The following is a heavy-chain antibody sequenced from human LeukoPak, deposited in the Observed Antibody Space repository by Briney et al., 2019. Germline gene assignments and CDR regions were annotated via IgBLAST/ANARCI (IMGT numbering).Heavy chain of an antibody. D-gene: IGHD1-1*01. CDR3: AKDLTTGTLSSDC. Sequence: PPGGSLRLSCAASGFTFSSYGMHWVRQAPGKGLEWVAVIWYDGSEIYYADSVKGRFTISRDNSKNTLYLQMNSLRAEDTAVYYCAKDLTTGTLSSDCWGQGTLVTVSS. CDR1: GFTFSSYG. CDR2: IWYDGSEI. V-gene: IGHV3-33*06. J-gene: IGHJ4*02.